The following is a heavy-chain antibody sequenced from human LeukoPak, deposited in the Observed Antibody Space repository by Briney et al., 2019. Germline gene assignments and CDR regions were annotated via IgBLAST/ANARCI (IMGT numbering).Heavy chain of an antibody. CDR2: ISGSGGST. J-gene: IGHJ5*02. D-gene: IGHD3-10*01. CDR3: AKDVRTMIQGTFDP. Sequence: GGSLRLSCATSGFTFSSYAMSWVRQAPGKGLEWVSAISGSGGSTYYADSVKGRFTISRDNSKNTLYLQMSSLRAEDTAIYYCAKDVRTMIQGTFDPWGQGTLVTVSS. CDR1: GFTFSSYA. V-gene: IGHV3-23*01.